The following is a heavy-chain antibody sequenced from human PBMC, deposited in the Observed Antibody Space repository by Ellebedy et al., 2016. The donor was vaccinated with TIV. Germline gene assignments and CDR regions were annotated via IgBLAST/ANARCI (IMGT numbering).Heavy chain of an antibody. J-gene: IGHJ6*02. Sequence: ASVKVSCKASGYTFTSYYMHWVRQAPGQGLEWMGWINPNSGGTNYAQKFQGWVTMTRDTSISTAYMELSRLRSDDTAVYYCARAGYSSNWYLGDYYYYYGMDVWGQGTTVTVSS. CDR2: INPNSGGT. CDR3: ARAGYSSNWYLGDYYYYYGMDV. V-gene: IGHV1-2*04. D-gene: IGHD6-13*01. CDR1: GYTFTSYY.